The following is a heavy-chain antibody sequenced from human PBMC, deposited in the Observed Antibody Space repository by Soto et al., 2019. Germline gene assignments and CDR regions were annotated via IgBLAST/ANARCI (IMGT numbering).Heavy chain of an antibody. CDR2: IYHSGST. CDR3: ARTGGCSGGICDYYYGMDV. V-gene: IGHV4-4*03. CDR1: GGTIRRSKW. J-gene: IGHJ6*01. Sequence: PETLPHTYTVSGGTIRRSKWRGWVRQPPGKGLEWIGEIYHSGSTNYNPSLKSRVTISVDKSKNQFSLKMSSVTAADTAVYHCARTGGCSGGICDYYYGMDVWGQGTTVTGS. D-gene: IGHD2-15*01.